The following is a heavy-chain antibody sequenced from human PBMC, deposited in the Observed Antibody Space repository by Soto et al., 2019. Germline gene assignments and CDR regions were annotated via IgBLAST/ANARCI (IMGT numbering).Heavy chain of an antibody. D-gene: IGHD3-16*01. CDR2: ISSGSSTI. CDR1: GFTFSIYS. CDR3: ARVGWAAYHHYMDV. J-gene: IGHJ6*03. V-gene: IGHV3-48*01. Sequence: EVQLVESGGGLVQPGGSLRLSCAASGFTFSIYSMNWVRQAPGKGLEWLSYISSGSSTISYADSVKGRFTISRDTAKNSLFRQMNSLRAEDTAVYYCARVGWAAYHHYMDVWGKGTTVTVSS.